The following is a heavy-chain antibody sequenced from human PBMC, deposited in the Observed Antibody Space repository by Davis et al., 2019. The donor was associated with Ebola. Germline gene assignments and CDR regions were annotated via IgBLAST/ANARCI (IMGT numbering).Heavy chain of an antibody. CDR2: ISYEGNNE. Sequence: GESLKISCAASGFTFSTYAMHWVRQAPGKGLEWMAVISYEGNNEYYADSVKGRFTISRDNSKNTLFLQLNSLRAEDTAVYYCAKVGYTGPFDYWGQGTLVTVSS. CDR1: GFTFSTYA. J-gene: IGHJ4*02. D-gene: IGHD5-12*01. CDR3: AKVGYTGPFDY. V-gene: IGHV3-30-3*01.